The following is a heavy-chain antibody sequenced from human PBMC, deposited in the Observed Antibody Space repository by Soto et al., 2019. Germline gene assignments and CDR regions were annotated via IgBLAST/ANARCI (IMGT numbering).Heavy chain of an antibody. D-gene: IGHD2-2*01. V-gene: IGHV4-59*08. CDR1: GGSISSYY. J-gene: IGHJ4*02. CDR2: IYYSGST. CDR3: ASLGYCSSTSCYEFDY. Sequence: SETLSLTGTVSGGSISSYYWSWIRQPPGKGLEWIGYIYYSGSTNYNPSLKSRVTISVDTSKNQFSLKLSSVTAADTAVYYCASLGYCSSTSCYEFDYWGQGTLVTVSS.